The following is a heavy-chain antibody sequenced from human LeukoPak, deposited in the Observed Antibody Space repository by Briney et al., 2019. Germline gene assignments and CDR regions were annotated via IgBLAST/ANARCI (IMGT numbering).Heavy chain of an antibody. Sequence: SSETLSLTCAVYGGSFSGYYWSWIRQPPGKGLEWIGEINHSGSTNYNPSLKSRVTISVDTSKNQFSLKLSSVTAADTAVYYCARDLLNEGNHLDYWGQGTLVTVSS. CDR3: ARDLLNEGNHLDY. V-gene: IGHV4-34*01. J-gene: IGHJ4*02. CDR1: GGSFSGYY. D-gene: IGHD4-23*01. CDR2: INHSGST.